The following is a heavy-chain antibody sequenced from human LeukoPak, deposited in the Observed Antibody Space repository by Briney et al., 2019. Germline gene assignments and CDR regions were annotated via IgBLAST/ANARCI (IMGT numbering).Heavy chain of an antibody. J-gene: IGHJ4*02. Sequence: PSETLSLTCTVSGDSISYYYWSWIRQPSGKGLEWIGKIYYSGNTNYNPSLKSRVTISVDTSKNQFSLKLSSVTAADTAVYYCARVRGYSYDSSDFDYWGQGTLVTVSS. V-gene: IGHV4-59*01. CDR1: GDSISYYY. CDR3: ARVRGYSYDSSDFDY. CDR2: IYYSGNT. D-gene: IGHD5-18*01.